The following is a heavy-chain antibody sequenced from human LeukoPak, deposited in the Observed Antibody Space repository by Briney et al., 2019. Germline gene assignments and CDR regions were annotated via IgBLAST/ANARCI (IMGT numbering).Heavy chain of an antibody. J-gene: IGHJ3*02. D-gene: IGHD1-14*01. CDR1: GYSFTTYW. CDR2: ISPGDSDT. V-gene: IGHV5-51*01. CDR3: ARTGPGALTADAFDI. Sequence: GESLKISCQASGYSFTTYWIGWVRQMPGKGLEWMGNISPGDSDTRYIPSFQGQFSISADKSITTAYLQWSSLKASDTATYYCARTGPGALTADAFDIWGQGTTVTVSS.